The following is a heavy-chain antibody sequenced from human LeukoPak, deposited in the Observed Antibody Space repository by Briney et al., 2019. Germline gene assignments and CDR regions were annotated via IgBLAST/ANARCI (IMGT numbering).Heavy chain of an antibody. D-gene: IGHD1-26*01. Sequence: ASVEVSCKASGGTFNSYAISWVRQAPGQGLEWMGGIIPMSDTANYPQKFRGRLTITADIPTSTVYMELSSLRSEDTAVYYCAREDDTGRYMGDDAFDIWGQGTMVTVSS. CDR3: AREDDTGRYMGDDAFDI. CDR2: IIPMSDTA. J-gene: IGHJ3*02. V-gene: IGHV1-69*06. CDR1: GGTFNSYA.